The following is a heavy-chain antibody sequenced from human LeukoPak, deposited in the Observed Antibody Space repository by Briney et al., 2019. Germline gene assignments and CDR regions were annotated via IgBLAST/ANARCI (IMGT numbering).Heavy chain of an antibody. D-gene: IGHD4-17*01. CDR1: AYTFTDYY. CDR3: ARGSALRQTTGTTFDS. J-gene: IGHJ4*02. Sequence: ASVKVSCKASAYTFTDYYMHWVRQAPGQGLEWMGWINPHSGGTHYAQSFQGRVTMTRDTSISTAYMDLSRLTSDDTALYYCARGSALRQTTGTTFDSWGQGTLVTVSS. CDR2: INPHSGGT. V-gene: IGHV1-2*02.